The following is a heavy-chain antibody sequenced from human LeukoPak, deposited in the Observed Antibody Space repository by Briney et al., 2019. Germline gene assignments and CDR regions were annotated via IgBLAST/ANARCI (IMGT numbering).Heavy chain of an antibody. V-gene: IGHV3-74*01. CDR1: GFTFSSYW. CDR3: AKDGGPGNYVPTLWY. CDR2: INTDGSST. D-gene: IGHD4-11*01. J-gene: IGHJ4*02. Sequence: GGSLRLSCAASGFTFSSYWMHWVRQAPGKGLVWVSRINTDGSSTSYADSVKGRFTISRDNSKNTLYLQMNSLRAEDTAVYYCAKDGGPGNYVPTLWYWGQGTLVTVSS.